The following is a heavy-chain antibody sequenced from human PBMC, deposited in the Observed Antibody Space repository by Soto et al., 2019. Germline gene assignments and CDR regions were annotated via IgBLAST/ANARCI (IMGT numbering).Heavy chain of an antibody. CDR3: ARDYGDATDHDY. D-gene: IGHD4-17*01. J-gene: IGHJ4*02. V-gene: IGHV1-3*01. Sequence: ASVKVSCKASGYTFTSYAMHWVRQAPGQRLEWMGWINAGNGNTKYSQKLQGRVTITRDTSASTAYMELSSLRSEDTAVYYCARDYGDATDHDYWGQGTLVTVSS. CDR1: GYTFTSYA. CDR2: INAGNGNT.